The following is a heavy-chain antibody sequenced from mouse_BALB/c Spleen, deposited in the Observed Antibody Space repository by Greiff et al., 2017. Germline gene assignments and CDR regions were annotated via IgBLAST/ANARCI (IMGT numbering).Heavy chain of an antibody. D-gene: IGHD2-1*01. Sequence: QVQLQQSGPELVKPGASVKISCKASGYAFSSSWMNWVKQRPGQGLEWIGRIYPGDGDTNYNGKFKGKATLTADKSSSTAYMQLSSLTSVDSAVYFCAVYYGEGTGFAYWGQGTLVTVSA. CDR1: GYAFSSSW. CDR3: AVYYGEGTGFAY. V-gene: IGHV1-82*01. CDR2: IYPGDGDT. J-gene: IGHJ3*01.